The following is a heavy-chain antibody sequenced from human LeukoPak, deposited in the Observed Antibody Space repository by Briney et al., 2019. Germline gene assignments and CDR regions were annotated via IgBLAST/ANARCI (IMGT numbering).Heavy chain of an antibody. CDR3: AMTDRYAGRPFDY. Sequence: ASVKVSCKVSGSSLIEVAMHWVRQAPGKGLEWAGSFDPEDGEDGETHYAQKFQGRVTMTEDASTDTAYMELTSLSSEDTALYYCAMTDRYAGRPFDYWGQGTLVTVSS. D-gene: IGHD3-9*01. CDR2: FDPEDGEDGET. CDR1: GSSLIEVA. J-gene: IGHJ4*02. V-gene: IGHV1-24*01.